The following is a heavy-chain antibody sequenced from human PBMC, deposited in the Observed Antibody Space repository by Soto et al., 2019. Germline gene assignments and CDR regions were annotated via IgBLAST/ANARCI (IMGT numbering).Heavy chain of an antibody. CDR2: ISSSSTYT. CDR1: GFSFSDYY. J-gene: IGHJ4*02. Sequence: PGGSLRLSCAASGFSFSDYYMSWIRQAPGKGLEWVSYISSSSTYTNYADSVKGRFTISRDNAKNSLYLQMNSLRAEDTAVYYCAMIVVDYCFHHWGQGTLVTVSS. D-gene: IGHD3-22*01. V-gene: IGHV3-11*06. CDR3: AMIVVDYCFHH.